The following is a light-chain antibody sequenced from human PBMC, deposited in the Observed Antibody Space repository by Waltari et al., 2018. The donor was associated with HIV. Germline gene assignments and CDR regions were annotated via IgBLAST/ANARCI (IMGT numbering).Light chain of an antibody. CDR2: EGS. CDR3: CSYAGSSTLNWV. V-gene: IGLV2-23*01. J-gene: IGLJ3*02. CDR1: RSDVGSYNL. Sequence: QSALTQPASVSGSPGQSVTISCPGTRSDVGSYNLVPWYQQHPGKAPKLMIYEGSKRPSGVSNRFSGSKSGNTASLTISGLQAEDEADYYCCSYAGSSTLNWVFGGGTKLTVL.